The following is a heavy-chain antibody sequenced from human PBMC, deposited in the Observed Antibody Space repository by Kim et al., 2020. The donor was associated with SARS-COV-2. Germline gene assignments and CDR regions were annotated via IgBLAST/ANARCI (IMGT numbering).Heavy chain of an antibody. D-gene: IGHD6-13*01. V-gene: IGHV1-69*01. Sequence: AQKFQGRVTITADESTSTAYMELSSLRSEDTAVYYCARVISSAGGDAFDIWGQGTMVTVSS. CDR3: ARVISSAGGDAFDI. J-gene: IGHJ3*02.